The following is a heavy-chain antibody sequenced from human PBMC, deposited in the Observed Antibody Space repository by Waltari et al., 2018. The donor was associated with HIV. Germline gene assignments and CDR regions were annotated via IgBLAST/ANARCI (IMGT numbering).Heavy chain of an antibody. CDR2: ISGRSGST. CDR3: AKGSLWFDP. Sequence: EVQLLESGGGLVQPGGSLRFSFAASGFTFSSWAMSWVRQDPGEGVEWVSAISGRSGSTYYAGPVKSRFTISRDNCKNTLYLQMNSRRTEDTAVYYCAKGSLWFDPWGQGTLVTVSS. V-gene: IGHV3-23*01. J-gene: IGHJ5*02. D-gene: IGHD3-10*01. CDR1: GFTFSSWA.